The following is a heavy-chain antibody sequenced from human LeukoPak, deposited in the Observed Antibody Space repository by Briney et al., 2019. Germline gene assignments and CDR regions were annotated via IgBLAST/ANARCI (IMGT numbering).Heavy chain of an antibody. J-gene: IGHJ4*02. CDR2: ISYDGSNK. V-gene: IGHV3-30*04. Sequence: PGGSLRLSCAASGFTFSSYAMHWVRQAPGKGLEWVAVISYDGSNKYYADSVKGRFTISRDNSKNTLYLQMNSLRAEDTAVYYCARVLSDGYNYYFDYWGQGTLVTVSS. CDR3: ARVLSDGYNYYFDY. D-gene: IGHD5-24*01. CDR1: GFTFSSYA.